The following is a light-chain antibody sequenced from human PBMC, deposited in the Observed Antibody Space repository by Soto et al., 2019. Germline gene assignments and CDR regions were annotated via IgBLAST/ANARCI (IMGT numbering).Light chain of an antibody. V-gene: IGKV3-20*01. Sequence: EIVLTQSPGTLSLSPGERATLPCRASQSVSSSYLAWYQQKPGQAPRLLIYGASSRATGIPDRFSGSGSGTDFTLTISRLEPEDFAVYYCQQSGSSPLTFGGGTKVEIK. CDR1: QSVSSSY. J-gene: IGKJ4*01. CDR3: QQSGSSPLT. CDR2: GAS.